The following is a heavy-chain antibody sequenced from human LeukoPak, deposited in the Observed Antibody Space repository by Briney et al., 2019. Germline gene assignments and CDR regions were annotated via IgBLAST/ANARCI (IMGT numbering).Heavy chain of an antibody. CDR2: ISSSSSYI. Sequence: GGSLRLSCAASGFTFSSYSMNWVRQAPGKGLEWVSSISSSSSYIYYADSVKGRFTISRENAKNSLYLQMNSLRAGDTAVYYCARAMRSGWYKAFDIWGQGTMVTVSS. D-gene: IGHD6-19*01. CDR3: ARAMRSGWYKAFDI. CDR1: GFTFSSYS. V-gene: IGHV3-21*01. J-gene: IGHJ3*02.